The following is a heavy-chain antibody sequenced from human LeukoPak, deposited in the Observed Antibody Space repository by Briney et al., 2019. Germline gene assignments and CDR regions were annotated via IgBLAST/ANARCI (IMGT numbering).Heavy chain of an antibody. J-gene: IGHJ4*02. CDR3: ARVTFTYYYDSSGSPDY. V-gene: IGHV4-39*07. Sequence: PSETLSLTCTVSGGSISSSSYYWAWIRQPPGKGLEWIGTIYYSGSTYYNPSLKSRVTISVDTSKNQFSLKLSSVTAADTAVYYCARVTFTYYYDSSGSPDYWGQGTLVTVSS. D-gene: IGHD3-22*01. CDR1: GGSISSSSYY. CDR2: IYYSGST.